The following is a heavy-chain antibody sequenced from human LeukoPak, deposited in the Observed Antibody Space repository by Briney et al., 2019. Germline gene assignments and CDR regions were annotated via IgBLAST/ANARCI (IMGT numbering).Heavy chain of an antibody. J-gene: IGHJ4*02. CDR3: ARDTITVTTPYFDY. CDR1: GYTFTGYY. V-gene: IGHV1-2*02. D-gene: IGHD4-17*01. Sequence: ASVKVSCKASGYTFTGYYIDWVRQSPGQGLEWMGWINSDSGGTNYAQKFQGRVTMTRDTSTSTAYMELSSLRSDDTAFYYCARDTITVTTPYFDYWGQGTLVTVPS. CDR2: INSDSGGT.